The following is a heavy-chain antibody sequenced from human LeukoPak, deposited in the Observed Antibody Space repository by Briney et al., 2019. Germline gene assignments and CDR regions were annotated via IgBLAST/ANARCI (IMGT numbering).Heavy chain of an antibody. Sequence: PQTLSLTCTVSGGSISSGGYYWSWIRQHPGKGLEWIGCIYYSGSTYYNPSLKSRVTISVDTSKNQFSLRLSSVTAADTAVYYCARMTVGLNGGYADYWGQGTLVTVSS. J-gene: IGHJ4*02. CDR1: GGSISSGGYY. D-gene: IGHD5-12*01. CDR3: ARMTVGLNGGYADY. CDR2: IYYSGST. V-gene: IGHV4-31*03.